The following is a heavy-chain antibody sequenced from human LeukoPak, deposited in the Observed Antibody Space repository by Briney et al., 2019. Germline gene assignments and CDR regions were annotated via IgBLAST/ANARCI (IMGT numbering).Heavy chain of an antibody. J-gene: IGHJ5*02. V-gene: IGHV3-33*01. Sequence: GGSLRLSCAASGFTFSSNGMHWVRQAPGKGLEWVAVIWYDGTNKYYVDSVKGRFTISRDNSKNTLYLQMNSLRAEDTAVYYCARGARSVPNFNWFDPWGQGTLVTVSS. CDR1: GFTFSSNG. CDR2: IWYDGTNK. D-gene: IGHD1-1*01. CDR3: ARGARSVPNFNWFDP.